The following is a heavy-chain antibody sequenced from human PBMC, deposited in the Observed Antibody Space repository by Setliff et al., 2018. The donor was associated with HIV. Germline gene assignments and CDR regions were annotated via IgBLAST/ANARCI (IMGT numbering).Heavy chain of an antibody. CDR1: GGSITTGSYY. V-gene: IGHV4-61*09. D-gene: IGHD3-16*01. CDR3: ARQGFVPLGAHQFDY. CDR2: IYASDSSGST. J-gene: IGHJ4*02. Sequence: SETLSLTCTVSGGSITTGSYYWSWIRQPAGQGLEWIGHIYASDSSGSTNYNPSLKSRVTISLDTSKNQFSLKLSSVAAADTAVYYCARQGFVPLGAHQFDYWGPGTLVTVSS.